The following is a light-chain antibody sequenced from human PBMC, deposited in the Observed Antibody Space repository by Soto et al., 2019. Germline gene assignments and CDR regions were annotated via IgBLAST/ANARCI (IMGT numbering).Light chain of an antibody. CDR3: QQYYSYPLP. Sequence: AIRMTQSPSSFSASTGDRVTITCRASQGISSYLAWYQQKPGKAPKLLIYAASTLQSGVPSRFSGSGSGTDFTLTIGCLQSEDFATYYCQQYYSYPLPFGQGTKVEIK. V-gene: IGKV1-8*01. CDR2: AAS. CDR1: QGISSY. J-gene: IGKJ1*01.